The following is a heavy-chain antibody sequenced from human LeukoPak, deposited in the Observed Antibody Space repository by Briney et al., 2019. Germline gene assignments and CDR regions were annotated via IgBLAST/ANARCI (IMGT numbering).Heavy chain of an antibody. D-gene: IGHD1-26*01. Sequence: GGSLRLSCVASGFTFSNYAMSWVRQAPGKRLEWVSAVTGRGGSTYYADSVKGRFTISRDNSRNTLFLQMNSLRAEDTAIYYCAKHGGSGTYTKEFDYWGQGTLVTVSS. V-gene: IGHV3-23*01. CDR1: GFTFSNYA. J-gene: IGHJ4*02. CDR2: VTGRGGST. CDR3: AKHGGSGTYTKEFDY.